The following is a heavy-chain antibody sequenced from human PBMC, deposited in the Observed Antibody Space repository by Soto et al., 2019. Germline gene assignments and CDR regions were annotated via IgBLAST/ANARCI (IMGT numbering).Heavy chain of an antibody. D-gene: IGHD3-9*01. V-gene: IGHV3-74*01. CDR1: GFTFSSYW. J-gene: IGHJ4*02. CDR2: INSDGSST. CDR3: ARAINLRGYYNYYYFDY. Sequence: GGSLRLSCAASGFTFSSYWMHWVRQAPGKGLVWVSRINSDGSSTSYADSVKGRFTISRDNAKNTLYLQMNSLRAEDTAVYYCARAINLRGYYNYYYFDYWGQGTLVTVSS.